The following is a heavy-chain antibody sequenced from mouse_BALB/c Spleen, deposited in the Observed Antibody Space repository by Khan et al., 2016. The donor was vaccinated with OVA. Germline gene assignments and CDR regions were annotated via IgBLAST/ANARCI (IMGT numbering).Heavy chain of an antibody. D-gene: IGHD3-1*01. Sequence: VQLQESGAELVRPGTSVKMSCKAAGYTFTNYWIGWVKQRPGHGLEWIGDTYPGGGYTNYNEKFKGKATLTADTSSSTAYMQLSGLTSEDSAIYYCSGRGAARVTCDYFDCWGQGTTLTVSS. CDR3: SGRGAARVTCDYFDC. CDR2: TYPGGGYT. J-gene: IGHJ2*01. V-gene: IGHV1-63*02. CDR1: GYTFTNYW.